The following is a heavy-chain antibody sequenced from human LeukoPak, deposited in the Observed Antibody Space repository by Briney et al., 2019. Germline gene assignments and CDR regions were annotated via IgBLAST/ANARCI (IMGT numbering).Heavy chain of an antibody. CDR2: INSDGSST. J-gene: IGHJ6*03. D-gene: IGHD6-19*01. V-gene: IGHV3-74*01. CDR3: ASLNGVVAGTVYYYMDV. CDR1: GFTFSNAW. Sequence: PGGSLRLSCAASGFTFSNAWMSWVRQAPGKGLVWVSRINSDGSSTSYADSVKGRFTISRDNAKNTLYLQMNSLRVEDTAVYYCASLNGVVAGTVYYYMDVWGKGTTVTVSS.